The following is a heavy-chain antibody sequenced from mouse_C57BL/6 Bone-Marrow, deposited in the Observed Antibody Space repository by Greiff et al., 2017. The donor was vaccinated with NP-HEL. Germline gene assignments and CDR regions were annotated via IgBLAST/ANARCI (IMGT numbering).Heavy chain of an antibody. CDR2: ILPGSGSP. CDR3: AKDYGMCFDY. V-gene: IGHV1-9*01. Sequence: VQLQQSGAELMKPGASVKLSCKATGYTFTGYWIEWVKQRPGPGLEWIGEILPGSGSPNSNAHFKGKATFTADTSSNTAYMQRSSLTTEDSAIYYCAKDYGMCFDYWGQGTTLTVSS. D-gene: IGHD1-1*01. CDR1: GYTFTGYW. J-gene: IGHJ2*01.